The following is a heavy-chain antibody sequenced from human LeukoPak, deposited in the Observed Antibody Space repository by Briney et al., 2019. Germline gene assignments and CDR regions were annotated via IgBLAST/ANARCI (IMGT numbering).Heavy chain of an antibody. CDR2: ISAYNGNT. CDR1: GYTFTSYG. V-gene: IGHV1-18*01. J-gene: IGHJ5*02. CDR3: ARVPKQLVKGDNWFDP. D-gene: IGHD6-13*01. Sequence: GASVKVSCKASGYTFTSYGISWVRQAPGQGLEWMGWISAYNGNTNYAQKLQGRVTMTTDTSTSTAYMELRSLRSDDTAVYYCARVPKQLVKGDNWFDPGGQGTLVTVSS.